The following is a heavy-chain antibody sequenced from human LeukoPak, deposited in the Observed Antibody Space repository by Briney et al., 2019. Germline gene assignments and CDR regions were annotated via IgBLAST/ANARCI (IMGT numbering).Heavy chain of an antibody. J-gene: IGHJ4*02. CDR2: ISGSGDST. CDR3: AKMDYGDYIDY. V-gene: IGHV3-23*01. D-gene: IGHD4-17*01. Sequence: GGSLRLSCAAFGFTFSNYAMSWVRQAPGKGLEWVSTISGSGDSTYYADSVKGRFTISRDNSKNTLYLQMNSLRAEDTAVYYCAKMDYGDYIDYWGQGTLVTVSS. CDR1: GFTFSNYA.